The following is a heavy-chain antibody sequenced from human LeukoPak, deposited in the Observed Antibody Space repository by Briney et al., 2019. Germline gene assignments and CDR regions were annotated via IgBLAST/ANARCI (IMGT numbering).Heavy chain of an antibody. V-gene: IGHV3-30*18. CDR3: AKDLTSIAAATFDY. CDR1: GFTFSSYC. Sequence: GGSLRLSCAASGFTFSSYCMHWVRQAPGKGLEWVAVISYDGSNKYYADSVKGRFTISGDNSKNTLYLQMNSLRAEDTAVYYCAKDLTSIAAATFDYWGQGTLVTVSS. CDR2: ISYDGSNK. D-gene: IGHD6-13*01. J-gene: IGHJ4*02.